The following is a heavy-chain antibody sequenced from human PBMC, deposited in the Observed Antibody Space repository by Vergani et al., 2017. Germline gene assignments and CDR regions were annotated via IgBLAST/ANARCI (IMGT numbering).Heavy chain of an antibody. V-gene: IGHV1-3*01. Sequence: QVQLVQSGAEVKKPGASVKVSCKASGYTFTSYAMHWVRQAPGQRLEWMGWINAGNGNTKYSQKFQGRVTITRDTSASTAYMELSSLRSEDTAVYYCAGLGEVRGSLLPSRTYYYYYMDVWGKGTTVTVSS. CDR2: INAGNGNT. CDR3: AGLGEVRGSLLPSRTYYYYYMDV. CDR1: GYTFTSYA. J-gene: IGHJ6*03. D-gene: IGHD3-10*01.